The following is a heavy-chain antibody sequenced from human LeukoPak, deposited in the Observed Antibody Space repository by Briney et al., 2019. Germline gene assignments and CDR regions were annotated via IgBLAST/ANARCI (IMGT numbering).Heavy chain of an antibody. Sequence: PGGSLRLSCAASGFTFSNYSMSWVRQAPGKGLEWVSYISSSSSTIYYADSVKGRFTISRDNAKNSLYLQMNSLRAEDTAVYYCAREWGIWFGEFTFDYWGQGTLVTVSS. V-gene: IGHV3-48*04. CDR3: AREWGIWFGEFTFDY. CDR1: GFTFSNYS. J-gene: IGHJ4*02. D-gene: IGHD3-10*01. CDR2: ISSSSSTI.